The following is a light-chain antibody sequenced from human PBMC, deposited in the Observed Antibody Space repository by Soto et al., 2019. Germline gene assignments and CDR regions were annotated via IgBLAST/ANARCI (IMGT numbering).Light chain of an antibody. CDR3: QSYDSSLSGWV. CDR1: SSNIGAGYD. Sequence: QTVVTQPPSVSGAQGQRVTISCTGSSSNIGAGYDVHWYQQLPGTAPKLLIYGNSNRPSGVPDRFSGSTSGTSASLAITGLQAEDEADYYCQSYDSSLSGWVFGGGTKLTVL. CDR2: GNS. V-gene: IGLV1-40*01. J-gene: IGLJ3*02.